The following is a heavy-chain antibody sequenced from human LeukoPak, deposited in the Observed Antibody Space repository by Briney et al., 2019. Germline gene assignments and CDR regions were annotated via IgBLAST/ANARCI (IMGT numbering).Heavy chain of an antibody. D-gene: IGHD3-22*01. CDR3: ARDYYDSSGYYDSFDY. V-gene: IGHV3-20*04. CDR1: GFTFDDYG. Sequence: PGGSLRLSCAASGFTFDDYGMSWVRQAPGKGLEWVSGINWNGGSTGYADSVKGRFTISRDNAKNSQYLQMNSLRAEDTALYYCARDYYDSSGYYDSFDYWGQGTLVTVSS. CDR2: INWNGGST. J-gene: IGHJ4*02.